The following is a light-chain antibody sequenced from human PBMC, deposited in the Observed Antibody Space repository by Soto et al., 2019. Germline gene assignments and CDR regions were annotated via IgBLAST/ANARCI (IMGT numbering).Light chain of an antibody. V-gene: IGKV1-27*01. CDR1: QGIRHY. Sequence: DIQMTQSPSSLSASVGDRVTITCRASQGIRHYLAWYQQKPGKVPKLLIYEASNLQSGVPSRFRGGGSGTEFTLTISSLQPEDVATYYCQQYNSYSYTFGGGTKLEIK. CDR3: QQYNSYSYT. J-gene: IGKJ2*01. CDR2: EAS.